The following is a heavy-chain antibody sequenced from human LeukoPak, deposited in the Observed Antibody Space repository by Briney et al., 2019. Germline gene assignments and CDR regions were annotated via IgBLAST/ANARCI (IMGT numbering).Heavy chain of an antibody. Sequence: GASVKVSCKASGYTFTSYGISWVRQAPGQGLEWMGWISAYNGNTNYAQKLQGRVTVTTDTSTSTAYMELRSLRSDDTAVYYCARSLRYFDWHADAFDIWGQGTMVTVSS. CDR3: ARSLRYFDWHADAFDI. D-gene: IGHD3-9*01. CDR2: ISAYNGNT. CDR1: GYTFTSYG. J-gene: IGHJ3*02. V-gene: IGHV1-18*01.